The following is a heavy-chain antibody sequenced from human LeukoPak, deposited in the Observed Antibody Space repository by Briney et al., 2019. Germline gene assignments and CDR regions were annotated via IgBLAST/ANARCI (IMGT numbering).Heavy chain of an antibody. Sequence: APVKVSCKASGYTFTNYGITWVRQAPGQGLEWMGWISAHDGTRNYALKHEDRVTMTTDTSTSTAYMELRGLRSDDTAVYYCARRSMYSSGRFYFDYWGQGTLVTVSS. D-gene: IGHD6-19*01. CDR3: ARRSMYSSGRFYFDY. J-gene: IGHJ4*02. V-gene: IGHV1-18*01. CDR1: GYTFTNYG. CDR2: ISAHDGTR.